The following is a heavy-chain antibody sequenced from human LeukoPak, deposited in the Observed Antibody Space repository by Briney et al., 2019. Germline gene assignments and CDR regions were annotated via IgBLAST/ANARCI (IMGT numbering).Heavy chain of an antibody. CDR1: GGSISSYY. V-gene: IGHV4-59*01. Sequence: SETLSLTCTVSGGSISSYYWSWIRQPPGKGLEWIGYIYYSGSTNYNPSLKSRVTISVDTSKNQFSLKLSSVTAADTAVYYCARGDDIFTVRAFDIWGQGTMVTVSS. CDR2: IYYSGST. D-gene: IGHD3-9*01. J-gene: IGHJ3*02. CDR3: ARGDDIFTVRAFDI.